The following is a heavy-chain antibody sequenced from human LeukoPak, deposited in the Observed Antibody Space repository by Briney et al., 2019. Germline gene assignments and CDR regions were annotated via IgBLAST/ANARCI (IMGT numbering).Heavy chain of an antibody. Sequence: GGSLTLSCAASGFTFANYDMHWVRQPPGKGLEWVSGVNTAGDKYYPGSVMGRFTISRQNAKNSLYLQMDSLRVDDTAVYYCAGGLLEAQGWLQWLGTVYSMDVWGQGTPVTVSS. J-gene: IGHJ6*02. CDR1: GFTFANYD. CDR3: AGGLLEAQGWLQWLGTVYSMDV. V-gene: IGHV3-13*01. CDR2: VNTAGDK. D-gene: IGHD5-24*01.